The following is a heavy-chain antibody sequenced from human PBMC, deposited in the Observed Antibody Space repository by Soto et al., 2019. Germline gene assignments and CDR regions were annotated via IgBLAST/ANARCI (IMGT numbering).Heavy chain of an antibody. D-gene: IGHD3-10*01. J-gene: IGHJ5*02. Sequence: SETLSLTCAVSGDSISSRSHYWSWIRRVPGKGLEFIGYIFYTGATYYNPSLRGRISMSVDTSKNQFSLTLRSVTAADTAIYYCAREGRHSGGMRESWFDPWGQGTQVTVSS. CDR2: IFYTGAT. V-gene: IGHV4-31*11. CDR3: AREGRHSGGMRESWFDP. CDR1: GDSISSRSHY.